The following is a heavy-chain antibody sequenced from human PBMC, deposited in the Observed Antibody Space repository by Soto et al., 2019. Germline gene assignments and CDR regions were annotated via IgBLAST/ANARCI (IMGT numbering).Heavy chain of an antibody. CDR2: INHSGST. J-gene: IGHJ5*02. Sequence: PSETLSLTCAVYGGSFSGYYWSWIRQPPGKGLEWIGEINHSGSTNYNPSLKSRVTISVDTSKNQFSLKLSSVTAADTAVYYCARGGAIFLYYDFWSGFDPWGQGTLVTVSS. CDR1: GGSFSGYY. D-gene: IGHD3-3*01. V-gene: IGHV4-34*01. CDR3: ARGGAIFLYYDFWSGFDP.